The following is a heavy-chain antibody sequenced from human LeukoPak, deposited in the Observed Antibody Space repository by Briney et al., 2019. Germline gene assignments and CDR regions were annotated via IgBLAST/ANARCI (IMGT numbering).Heavy chain of an antibody. Sequence: SGPTLVNPTQTLTLTRTFSGFSLSTSGVGVGWIRQPPGKALEWLALIYWDDDKRYSPSLKSRLTITKDTSKNQVVLTMTNMDPVDTATYYCAQIYSSGWYFSYWGQGTLVTVSS. CDR1: GFSLSTSGVG. CDR2: IYWDDDK. J-gene: IGHJ4*02. CDR3: AQIYSSGWYFSY. D-gene: IGHD6-19*01. V-gene: IGHV2-5*02.